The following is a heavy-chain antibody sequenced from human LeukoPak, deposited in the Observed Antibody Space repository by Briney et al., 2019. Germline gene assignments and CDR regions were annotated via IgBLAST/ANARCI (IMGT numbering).Heavy chain of an antibody. Sequence: ASVKVSCKASGYTFTSYAMNWVRQAPGQGLEWMGWINTNTGNPTYAQGFTGRFVFSLDTSVSTAYLQISSLKAEDTAVYYCARVPYYDILTGYYKRARNYYYYYGMDVWGQGTTVTVSS. D-gene: IGHD3-9*01. V-gene: IGHV7-4-1*02. CDR2: INTNTGNP. CDR3: ARVPYYDILTGYYKRARNYYYYYGMDV. J-gene: IGHJ6*02. CDR1: GYTFTSYA.